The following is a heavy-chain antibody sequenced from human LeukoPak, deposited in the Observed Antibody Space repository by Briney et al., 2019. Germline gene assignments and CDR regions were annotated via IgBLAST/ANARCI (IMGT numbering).Heavy chain of an antibody. V-gene: IGHV3-23*01. J-gene: IGHJ4*02. D-gene: IGHD1-26*01. CDR3: ATIGDRRSGELYRIDY. CDR2: ISGSGTNT. CDR1: GLTFSNYA. Sequence: GGSLRLSCAASGLTFSNYAMTWVRQAPGKGLECVSLISGSGTNTYYADSVKGRFTISRDNSKNTLYLQMNSLRAEDAAVYYCATIGDRRSGELYRIDYWGQGTLVTVSS.